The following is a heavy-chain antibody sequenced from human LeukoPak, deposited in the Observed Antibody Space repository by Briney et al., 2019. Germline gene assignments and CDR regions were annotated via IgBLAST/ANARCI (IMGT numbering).Heavy chain of an antibody. V-gene: IGHV3-21*01. CDR3: ARDDASTARASGMDV. CDR2: ISRDSAFV. D-gene: IGHD6-6*01. J-gene: IGHJ6*04. Sequence: GGSLTHSCAASGFTFSAYDMNWVRPAPGKGLEWVSYISRDSAFVYYADSVKGRLTISRDNAKNSLYLQMESLRGEDTTVYYCARDDASTARASGMDVWGIGTTVTVSS. CDR1: GFTFSAYD.